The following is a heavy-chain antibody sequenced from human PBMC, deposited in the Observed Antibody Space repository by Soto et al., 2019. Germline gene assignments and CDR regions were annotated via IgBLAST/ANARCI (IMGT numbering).Heavy chain of an antibody. CDR3: ARGWGYDSTDYYYAY. V-gene: IGHV1-69*01. J-gene: IGHJ4*02. CDR2: IIPIFGTA. CDR1: GGSFNRHT. Sequence: QVQLVQSGDEVRKPGSSVRVSCKASGGSFNRHTISWVRQAPGQGLEWMGGIIPIFGTANHAQKFQGRVTIIADESTSTVYMELGSLRSEDAAIYYCARGWGYDSTDYYYAYWGQGTLVIVSS. D-gene: IGHD3-22*01.